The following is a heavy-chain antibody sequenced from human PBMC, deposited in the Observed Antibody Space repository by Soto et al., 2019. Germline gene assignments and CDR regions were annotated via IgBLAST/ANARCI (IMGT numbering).Heavy chain of an antibody. CDR3: AGDKDRQQLGGNYYYIMDV. D-gene: IGHD3-3*02. CDR1: GGTFSSSA. V-gene: IGHV1-69*12. J-gene: IGHJ6*02. Sequence: QVQLVQSGAEVKKPGSSLKVSCKASGGTFSSSAFSWVRQAPGQGLEWMGGLMPIFRTADYAQKFQGRVTITADESTSTAYMELSSLRSEDTGVYYCAGDKDRQQLGGNYYYIMDVWGQGTTVTVSS. CDR2: LMPIFRTA.